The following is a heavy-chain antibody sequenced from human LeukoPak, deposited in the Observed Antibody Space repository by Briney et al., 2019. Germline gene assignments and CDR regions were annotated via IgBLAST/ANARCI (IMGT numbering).Heavy chain of an antibody. D-gene: IGHD4-23*01. CDR3: ARVYGGNRGYFDY. V-gene: IGHV3-21*01. Sequence: PRGSLRLSCAASGFTFSSYSMNWVRQAPGKGLEWVSSISSSSSYIYYADSVKGRFTISRDNAKNSLYLQMNSLLAEDTAVYYCARVYGGNRGYFDYWGQGTLVTVSS. CDR1: GFTFSSYS. J-gene: IGHJ4*02. CDR2: ISSSSSYI.